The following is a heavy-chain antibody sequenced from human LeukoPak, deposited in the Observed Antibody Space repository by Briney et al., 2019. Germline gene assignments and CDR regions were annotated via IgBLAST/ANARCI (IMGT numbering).Heavy chain of an antibody. J-gene: IGHJ4*02. V-gene: IGHV3-7*01. CDR1: GFTFSGFW. CDR3: TRNGRSLDY. D-gene: IGHD2-15*01. Sequence: PGGSLRLSCAASGFTFSGFWMSWVRQAPGKGLKWVANIKVDGSEKNYVDSVRGRFTISRDNAKNSLYLQMNSLRAEDTAVYYCTRNGRSLDYWGQGTLVTVSS. CDR2: IKVDGSEK.